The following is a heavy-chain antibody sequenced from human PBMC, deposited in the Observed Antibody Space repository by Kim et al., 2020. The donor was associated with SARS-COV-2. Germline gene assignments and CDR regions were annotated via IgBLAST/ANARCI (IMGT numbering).Heavy chain of an antibody. V-gene: IGHV3-30-3*01. J-gene: IGHJ3*02. Sequence: GGSLRLSCAASGFTFSSYAMHWVRQAPGKGLEWVAVISYDGSNKYYADSVKGRFTISRDNSKNTLYLQMNSLRAEDTAVYYCARDRSNAYYDILTGYYGAFDIWGQGTMVTVSS. D-gene: IGHD3-9*01. CDR2: ISYDGSNK. CDR1: GFTFSSYA. CDR3: ARDRSNAYYDILTGYYGAFDI.